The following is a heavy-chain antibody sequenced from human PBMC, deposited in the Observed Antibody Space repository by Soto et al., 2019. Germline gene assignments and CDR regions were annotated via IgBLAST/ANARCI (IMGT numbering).Heavy chain of an antibody. CDR2: TSDDGSNN. V-gene: IGHV3-33*05. Sequence: QVQLVESGGGVVQPGTSLRLSCVGSGFTFRRYVIHWVRQAPGKGLEWVALTSDDGSNNFYGDSVKGRFTISRDKSRNTVELQMDSLRLEDTALYYCARWGTTGGLDVWGQGTLVSVSS. D-gene: IGHD3-16*01. CDR3: ARWGTTGGLDV. CDR1: GFTFRRYV. J-gene: IGHJ4*02.